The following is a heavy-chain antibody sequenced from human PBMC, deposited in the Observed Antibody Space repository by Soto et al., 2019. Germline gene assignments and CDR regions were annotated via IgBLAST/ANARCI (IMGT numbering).Heavy chain of an antibody. CDR1: GGSISSGGYY. V-gene: IGHV4-31*03. Sequence: KPSETLSLTCTVSGGSISSGGYYWSWIRQHPGKGLEWIGYIYYSGSTYYNPSLKSRVTISVDTSKNQFSLKLGSVTAADTAVYYCARGSYHYYDSSGYYYFDYWGQGTLVTVSS. D-gene: IGHD3-22*01. CDR2: IYYSGST. CDR3: ARGSYHYYDSSGYYYFDY. J-gene: IGHJ4*02.